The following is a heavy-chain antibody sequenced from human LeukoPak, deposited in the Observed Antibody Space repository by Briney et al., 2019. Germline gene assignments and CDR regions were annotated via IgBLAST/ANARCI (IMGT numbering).Heavy chain of an antibody. J-gene: IGHJ4*02. CDR1: GFTFSSYA. CDR2: ISGSGGST. V-gene: IGHV3-23*01. Sequence: GGSLRLSCAASGFTFSSYAMSWVRQAPGKGLEWVSAISGSGGSTYYTDSVKGRFTISRDNSKNTLYLQMNSLRAEDTAVYYCAKDLGNLENLDYWGQGTLVTVSS. CDR3: AKDLGNLENLDY. D-gene: IGHD4-23*01.